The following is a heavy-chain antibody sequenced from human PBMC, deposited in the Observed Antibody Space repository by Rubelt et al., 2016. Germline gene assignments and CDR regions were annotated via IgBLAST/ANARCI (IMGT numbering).Heavy chain of an antibody. CDR3: ARGGMDV. CDR2: IRRDGTGT. Sequence: EVQLVESGGGLVQPGGSLRLSCAASGFTFSSYDMHWVRQPTGKGLEWVSRIRRDGTGTGYADSVKGRVTISRDNAKNRLYLQMTGLRAEDTAVDYCARGGMDVWGQGTTVTVSS. CDR1: GFTFSSYD. V-gene: IGHV3-74*02. J-gene: IGHJ6*02.